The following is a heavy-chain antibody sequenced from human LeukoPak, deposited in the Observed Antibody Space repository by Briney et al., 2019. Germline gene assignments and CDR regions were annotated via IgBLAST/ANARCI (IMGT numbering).Heavy chain of an antibody. V-gene: IGHV4-39*07. CDR1: GGSISGSSYY. J-gene: IGHJ4*02. Sequence: RASETLSLTCTVSGGSISGSSYYWGWIRQPPGKGLEWIGSIYYSGSTYYNPSLKSRVSISVDTSKNQFSLKLSSVTAADTAVYYCARVGGVVVAAYYFDYWGQGTLVTVSS. CDR3: ARVGGVVVAAYYFDY. CDR2: IYYSGST. D-gene: IGHD2-15*01.